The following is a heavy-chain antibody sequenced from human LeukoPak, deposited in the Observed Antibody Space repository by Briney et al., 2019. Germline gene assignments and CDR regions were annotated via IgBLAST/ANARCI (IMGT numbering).Heavy chain of an antibody. J-gene: IGHJ5*02. Sequence: SLKVSCKASGCTLSSYAISWVRQAPGEGLESMGGIIPIFGTANYAQKFQGRVTITTDESTSTAYMELSSLRSEDTAVYYCARTELGYCSGGSCLPPFNWFDPWGQGTLATVSS. V-gene: IGHV1-69*05. CDR3: ARTELGYCSGGSCLPPFNWFDP. CDR2: IIPIFGTA. CDR1: GCTLSSYA. D-gene: IGHD2-15*01.